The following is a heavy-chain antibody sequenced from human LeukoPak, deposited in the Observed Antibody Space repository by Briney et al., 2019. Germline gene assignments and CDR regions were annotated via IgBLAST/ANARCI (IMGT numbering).Heavy chain of an antibody. D-gene: IGHD6-19*01. CDR2: ISAYNGNT. V-gene: IGHV1-18*01. J-gene: IGHJ6*02. CDR1: GYTFTSYG. CDR3: ARDTISSGWSPSYYYGMDV. Sequence: ASVKVSCKASGYTFTSYGISWVRQAPGQGLEWMGWISAYNGNTNYAQKLQGRVTMTTDTSTSTAYMELRSLRSDDTAVYYCARDTISSGWSPSYYYGMDVWGQGTTVTVSS.